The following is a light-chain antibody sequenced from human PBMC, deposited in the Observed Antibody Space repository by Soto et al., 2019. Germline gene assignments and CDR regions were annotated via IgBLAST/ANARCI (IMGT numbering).Light chain of an antibody. V-gene: IGKV1-8*01. CDR2: AAS. CDR3: QQANSCPIT. J-gene: IGKJ5*01. Sequence: AIRMTQSPSSFSASTGDRVTITCRASQGISSYLAWYQQKPGKAPKLLIYAASTLQSGVPSRFSGSGSGTDFTLTISCLQSEDFATYYCQQANSCPITFGQGTRLEIK. CDR1: QGISSY.